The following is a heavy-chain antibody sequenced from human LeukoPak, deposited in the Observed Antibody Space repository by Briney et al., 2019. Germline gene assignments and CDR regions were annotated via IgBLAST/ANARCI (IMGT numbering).Heavy chain of an antibody. J-gene: IGHJ4*02. Sequence: GGSLRLSCAASGFTFSSYWMSWVRQAPGKGLEWVANIKQDGSEKYYVDSVKGRFTISRDNAKNSLYLQMNSLRAEDTAVYYCARVVPAAIEDFGTAEDYWGQGTLVTVSS. CDR1: GFTFSSYW. V-gene: IGHV3-7*01. D-gene: IGHD2-2*01. CDR2: IKQDGSEK. CDR3: ARVVPAAIEDFGTAEDY.